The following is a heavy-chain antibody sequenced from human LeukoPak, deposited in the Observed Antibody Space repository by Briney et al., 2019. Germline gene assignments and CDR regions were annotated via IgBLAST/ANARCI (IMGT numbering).Heavy chain of an antibody. V-gene: IGHV4-38-2*01. D-gene: IGHD5-18*01. CDR2: IYPSGTA. CDR1: DYSISRDYD. J-gene: IGHJ4*02. CDR3: ARVWGYTYGYFDY. Sequence: SETLSLTCGVSDYSISRDYDWGWIRPPPGKGREWIGSIYPSGTAYYNPSLNSRVTISVDTSKNQSSLQLNSVTAADTAVYYCARVWGYTYGYFDYWGQGTLVTVSS.